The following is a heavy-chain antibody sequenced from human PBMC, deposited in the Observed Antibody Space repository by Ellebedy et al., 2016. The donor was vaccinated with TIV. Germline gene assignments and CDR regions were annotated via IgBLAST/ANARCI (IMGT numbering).Heavy chain of an antibody. Sequence: GESLKISCKGSGYRISSSWIGWVRQMPGKGLEWMGIIYVGDSDTRYSPSFQGQVTISADRSINTAYLQWSSLKASDTAMYYCARDSGLDYWGQGTLVTVSS. CDR1: GYRISSSW. J-gene: IGHJ4*02. V-gene: IGHV5-51*01. D-gene: IGHD1-14*01. CDR2: IYVGDSDT. CDR3: ARDSGLDY.